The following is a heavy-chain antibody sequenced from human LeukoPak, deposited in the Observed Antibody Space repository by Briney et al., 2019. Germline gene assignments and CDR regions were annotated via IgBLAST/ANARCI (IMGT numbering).Heavy chain of an antibody. D-gene: IGHD1-1*01. CDR2: FDPEDGET. V-gene: IGHV1-24*01. J-gene: IGHJ6*02. CDR3: ATETLAPGGYYYYGMDV. Sequence: ASVKVSCKVSGYTLTELSMHWVRQAPGKGLEWTGGFDPEDGETIYAQKFQGRVTMTEDTSTDTAYMELSSLRSEDTAVYYCATETLAPGGYYYYGMDVWGQGTTVTVSS. CDR1: GYTLTELS.